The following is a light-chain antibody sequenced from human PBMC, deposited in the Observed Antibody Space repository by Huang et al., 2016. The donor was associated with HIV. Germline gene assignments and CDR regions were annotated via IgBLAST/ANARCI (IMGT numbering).Light chain of an antibody. J-gene: IGKJ5*01. CDR3: QQYISFPIT. V-gene: IGKV1-16*01. CDR2: GIF. CDR1: QDISNA. Sequence: DIQMTQSPSSLSASVGDRVTITCRASQDISNAVAWFQQKPGKAPKSLIFGIFKLYGGVPSRFSGSGSGTDFTLTINGLQPEDFATYYCQQYISFPITFGQGTRLDIE.